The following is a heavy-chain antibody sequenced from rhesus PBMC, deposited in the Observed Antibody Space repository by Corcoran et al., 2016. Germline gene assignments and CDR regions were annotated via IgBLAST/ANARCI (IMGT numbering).Heavy chain of an antibody. Sequence: QVQLVQSGTEVKKPGSSVKVSCKASGYIFTDYYMHWVRQAPGQGLEWGGEINPRSGGTRYAQQVQSRVIETRDTSTGAAYRELSSLTSEDTASYYCTRERYSGTWNFGYWGQGVLVTVSS. J-gene: IGHJ4*01. V-gene: IGHV1-138*01. D-gene: IGHD6-25*01. CDR2: INPRSGGT. CDR3: TRERYSGTWNFGY. CDR1: GYIFTDYY.